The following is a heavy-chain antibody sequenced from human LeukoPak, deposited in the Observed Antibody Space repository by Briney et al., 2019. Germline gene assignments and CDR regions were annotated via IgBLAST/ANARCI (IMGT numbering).Heavy chain of an antibody. J-gene: IGHJ4*02. CDR1: GGSISSYY. D-gene: IGHD6-19*01. CDR3: ARQYSSGCYDY. V-gene: IGHV4-4*07. CDR2: IYTSGST. Sequence: SETLSLTCTVSGGSISSYYWSWIRQPAGKGLEWIGRIYTSGSTNHNPSLKSRVTMSVDSSKDQFSLKLSSVTAADTAVYYCARQYSSGCYDYWGQGTLVTVSA.